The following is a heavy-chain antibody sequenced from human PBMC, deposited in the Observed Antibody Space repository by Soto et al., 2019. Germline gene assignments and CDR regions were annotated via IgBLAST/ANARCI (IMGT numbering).Heavy chain of an antibody. CDR2: MGYSGYT. CDR1: GGSISGYY. CDR3: ARGLITGSQYSGGWYYFDS. D-gene: IGHD1-26*01. V-gene: IGHV4-59*12. J-gene: IGHJ4*02. Sequence: ASETLSLTCSVSGGSISGYYCSWFRQPPGKGLEWIGYMGYSGYTSYNPSLRSRVTISLDTSKSQFSLKLRSVTAADTAVYYCARGLITGSQYSGGWYYFDSWGQGTQVTVSS.